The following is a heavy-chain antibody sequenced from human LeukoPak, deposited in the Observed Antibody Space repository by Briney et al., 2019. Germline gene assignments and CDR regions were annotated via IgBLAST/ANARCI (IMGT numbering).Heavy chain of an antibody. CDR3: ARGGWWDNWNRFDP. J-gene: IGHJ5*02. CDR2: INDSGST. CDR1: GGSFSAYY. D-gene: IGHD1-1*01. Sequence: PSETLSLTCAVYGGSFSAYYWNWIRQTPGKGLEWIGEINDSGSTDYNPSLKSRVTISVDTSKNQFSLKLTSVTAADTAVYYCARGGWWDNWNRFDPWGQGTLVTVSS. V-gene: IGHV4-34*01.